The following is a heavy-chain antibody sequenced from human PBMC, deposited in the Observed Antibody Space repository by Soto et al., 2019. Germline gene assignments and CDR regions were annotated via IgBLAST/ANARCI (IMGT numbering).Heavy chain of an antibody. CDR2: ISSSASHI. CDR3: ARGYTGYCSGGTCYWFVP. J-gene: IGHJ5*02. CDR1: GFTFSSYA. D-gene: IGHD2-15*01. Sequence: GGSLRVSCAASGFTFSSYAMSWVRQAPGKGLEWVSSISSSASHINYADSVKGRFTISRDNAKKSLYLQMNSLRAEDTAVYYCARGYTGYCSGGTCYWFVPWGQGTLVTVSS. V-gene: IGHV3-21*01.